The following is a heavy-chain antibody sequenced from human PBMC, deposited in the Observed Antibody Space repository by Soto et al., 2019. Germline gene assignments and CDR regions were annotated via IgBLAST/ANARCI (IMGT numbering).Heavy chain of an antibody. CDR1: GGTFSSYA. J-gene: IGHJ5*02. CDR2: IIPIFGTA. D-gene: IGHD3-10*01. CDR3: AREKSWVKGILDP. V-gene: IGHV1-69*13. Sequence: SVKVSCKASGGTFSSYAISWVRQAPGQGLEWMGGIIPIFGTANYAQKFQGRVTITADESTSTAYMELSSLRSEDTAVYYCAREKSWVKGILDPWGQGTLVTVSS.